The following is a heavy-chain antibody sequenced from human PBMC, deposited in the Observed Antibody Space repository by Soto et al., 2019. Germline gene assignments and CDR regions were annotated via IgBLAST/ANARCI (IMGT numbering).Heavy chain of an antibody. CDR1: GGTFSSYA. CDR2: ITPYNGKT. Sequence: GASVKVSCKASGGTFSSYAITWVRQAPGQGLEWMGWITPYNGKTHYAQKFQDRVTMTTDTAATTAYMELRSPTSDDSAMYFCARDTSHYFDHWGQGILVTVSS. J-gene: IGHJ4*02. V-gene: IGHV1-18*01. CDR3: ARDTSHYFDH. D-gene: IGHD2-2*01.